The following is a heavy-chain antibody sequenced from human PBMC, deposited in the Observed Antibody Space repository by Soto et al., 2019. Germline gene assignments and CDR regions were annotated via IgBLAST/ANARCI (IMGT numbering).Heavy chain of an antibody. V-gene: IGHV3-21*01. J-gene: IGHJ6*02. CDR1: GFTFTSCS. CDR2: ISSSSSYI. Sequence: ASLRLSCAASGFTFTSCSMNWVRQAPGKGLEWVSSISSSSSYIYYADSVKGRFTISRDNAKNSLYLQMNSLRAEDTAVYYCARGTGYSSSHNYYYGMDVWGQGTTVTVSS. CDR3: ARGTGYSSSHNYYYGMDV. D-gene: IGHD6-6*01.